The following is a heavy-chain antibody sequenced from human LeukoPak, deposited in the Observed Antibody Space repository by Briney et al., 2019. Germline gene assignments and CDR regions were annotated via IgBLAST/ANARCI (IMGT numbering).Heavy chain of an antibody. J-gene: IGHJ4*02. V-gene: IGHV3-7*01. CDR1: GFIFTDYW. D-gene: IGHD3-10*01. Sequence: GGSLRLSCAASGFIFTDYWMYWVRQAPGKGLAWVANIKEDGSEKNYVDSVKGRFTISRDNAKNTLYLQMNSLRAEDTAVFYCARDRGTNYYGSGSPPGGGYFDYWGQGTLVTVSS. CDR3: ARDRGTNYYGSGSPPGGGYFDY. CDR2: IKEDGSEK.